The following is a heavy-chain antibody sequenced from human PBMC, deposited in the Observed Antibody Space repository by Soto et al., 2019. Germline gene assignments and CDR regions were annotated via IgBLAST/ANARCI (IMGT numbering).Heavy chain of an antibody. Sequence: PSETLSLTCTVSGGSISSYYWSWIRQPPGKGLEWIGYIYYSGSTNYNPSLKSRVTISVDTSKNQFSLKLSSVTAADTAVYYCARRYGTTFDYWGQGTLVAVSS. D-gene: IGHD1-7*01. J-gene: IGHJ4*02. CDR2: IYYSGST. CDR3: ARRYGTTFDY. V-gene: IGHV4-59*01. CDR1: GGSISSYY.